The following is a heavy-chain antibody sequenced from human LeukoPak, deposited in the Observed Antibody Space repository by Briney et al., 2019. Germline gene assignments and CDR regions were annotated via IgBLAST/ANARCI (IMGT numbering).Heavy chain of an antibody. V-gene: IGHV3-23*01. CDR2: ISGSGGGT. CDR3: AKNSGDSCYSTHDY. J-gene: IGHJ4*02. CDR1: GFTFSSYA. Sequence: GSLRLSCAASGFTFSSYAMSWVRQAPGKGLEWVSVISGSGGGTYYADSVKGRFTISRDNSKNTLYLQMNSLRAEDTAVYYCAKNSGDSCYSTHDYWGQGILVTVSS. D-gene: IGHD2-15*01.